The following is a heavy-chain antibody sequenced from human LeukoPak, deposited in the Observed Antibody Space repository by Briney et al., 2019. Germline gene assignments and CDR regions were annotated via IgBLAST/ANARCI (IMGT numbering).Heavy chain of an antibody. CDR2: INHSGST. Sequence: PSETLSLTCAVYGGSFSGYYWSWIRQPPGKGLEWIGEINHSGSTNYNPSLKSRVTISVDTSKNQFSLKLSSVTAADTAVYYCATDLYSYGTIDIWGQGTMVTVSS. CDR3: ATDLYSYGTIDI. J-gene: IGHJ3*02. D-gene: IGHD5-18*01. V-gene: IGHV4-34*01. CDR1: GGSFSGYY.